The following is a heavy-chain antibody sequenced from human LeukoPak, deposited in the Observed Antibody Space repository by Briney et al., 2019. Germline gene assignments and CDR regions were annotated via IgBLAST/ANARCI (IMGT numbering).Heavy chain of an antibody. V-gene: IGHV6-1*01. J-gene: IGHJ6*03. CDR2: TYYRSKWYN. D-gene: IGHD4-11*01. CDR1: GDSVSSNIAA. Sequence: SQTLSLTCAISGDSVSSNIAAWNWIRQSPSRGLEWLGRTYYRSKWYNDYAVSVKSRITINPDASKNQFSLHLNSVTPEDTAVYYCARLLYSNFDYMDVWGKGTTVTVSS. CDR3: ARLLYSNFDYMDV.